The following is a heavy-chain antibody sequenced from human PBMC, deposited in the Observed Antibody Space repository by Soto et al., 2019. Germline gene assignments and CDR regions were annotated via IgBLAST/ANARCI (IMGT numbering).Heavy chain of an antibody. CDR3: ARLAMASRRGYYGMDV. Sequence: LGESLKISWKGSGYSFTSYWITWVRQMPGKGLEWMGRIDPSDSYTNYSPSFQGHVTISADKSISTAYLQWSSLKASDTAMYYCARLAMASRRGYYGMDVWGQGTTVTVSS. D-gene: IGHD3-16*01. CDR1: GYSFTSYW. CDR2: IDPSDSYT. V-gene: IGHV5-10-1*01. J-gene: IGHJ6*02.